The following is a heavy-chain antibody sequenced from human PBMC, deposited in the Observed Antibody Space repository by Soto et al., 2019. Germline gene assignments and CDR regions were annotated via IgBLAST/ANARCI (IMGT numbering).Heavy chain of an antibody. V-gene: IGHV4-34*02. Sequence: QVQLQQWGAGLLRPSETLSLTCAFYGGSFDDFYWCWVRQSPGKGLEWVGEISHDGGTNYSPSLASRVSISVDPSKNQFSLHLRSVTAADKGLYYCARGQLVWYGDLTPYHRDMDVWGQGTTVTVSS. CDR3: ARGQLVWYGDLTPYHRDMDV. D-gene: IGHD3-10*01. J-gene: IGHJ6*02. CDR2: ISHDGGT. CDR1: GGSFDDFY.